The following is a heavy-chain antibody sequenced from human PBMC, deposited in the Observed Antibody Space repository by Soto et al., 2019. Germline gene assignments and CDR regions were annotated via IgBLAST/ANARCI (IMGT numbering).Heavy chain of an antibody. V-gene: IGHV3-74*01. D-gene: IGHD3-3*01. J-gene: IGHJ6*03. CDR3: ARPSITIFGVGFADYYMDV. CDR2: INSDGSST. Sequence: GGSLRLSCAASGFTLSSYWMHWVRQAPGKGLVWVSRINSDGSSTSYADSVKGRFTISRDNAKNTLYLQMNSLRAEDTAVYYCARPSITIFGVGFADYYMDVWAKGTTVTVS. CDR1: GFTLSSYW.